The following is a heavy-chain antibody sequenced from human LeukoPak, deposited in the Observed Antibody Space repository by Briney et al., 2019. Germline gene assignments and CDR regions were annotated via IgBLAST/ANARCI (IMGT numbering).Heavy chain of an antibody. CDR1: GGSISNGVYY. CDR2: VYYSGST. Sequence: SQTLSLTCTVSGGSISNGVYYWSWIRQHPGKGLEWIGYVYYSGSTYYSPSLKSRLTMSVDTSKNQFSLKLSSVTAADTAVYYCARDLGGGSFDFWGQGTLVTVSS. D-gene: IGHD2-15*01. CDR3: ARDLGGGSFDF. V-gene: IGHV4-31*03. J-gene: IGHJ4*02.